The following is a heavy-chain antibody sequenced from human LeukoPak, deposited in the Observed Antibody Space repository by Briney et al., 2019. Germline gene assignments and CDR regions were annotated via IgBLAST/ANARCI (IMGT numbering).Heavy chain of an antibody. V-gene: IGHV1-2*02. CDR1: GYTFTVYY. CDR3: TRDVRPRGGIDS. Sequence: ASVKVSCKASGYTFTVYYMHWVRQAPGQGLDWMGWINPNSGGTNYAQKFQGRVTMTRDTSIRTAYMELRRLRSDDTALYYCTRDVRPRGGIDSWGQGTLVTVSS. D-gene: IGHD3-10*01. CDR2: INPNSGGT. J-gene: IGHJ4*02.